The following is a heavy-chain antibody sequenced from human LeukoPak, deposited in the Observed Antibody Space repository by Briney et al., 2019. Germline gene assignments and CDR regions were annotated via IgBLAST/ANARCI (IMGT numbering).Heavy chain of an antibody. V-gene: IGHV1-8*01. CDR3: TRGSSGRRDN. Sequence: ASVTVSFKASGYTFTSCDINWVRQATGQGLEWMGWTNPNSGNTGYGQSFQGRITMTRDISIGTAYMELSNLTSEDTAIYYCTRGSSGRRDNWGQGTLVTVSA. CDR1: GYTFTSCD. CDR2: TNPNSGNT. D-gene: IGHD6-19*01. J-gene: IGHJ4*02.